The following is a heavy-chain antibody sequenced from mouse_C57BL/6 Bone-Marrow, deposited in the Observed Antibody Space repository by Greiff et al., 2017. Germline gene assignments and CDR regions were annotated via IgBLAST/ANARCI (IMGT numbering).Heavy chain of an antibody. CDR1: GYTFTSYW. D-gene: IGHD1-1*01. CDR3: ARSKNYYGSSSYYAMDY. CDR2: IHPNSGST. Sequence: QVQLQQPGAELVKPGASVKLSCKASGYTFTSYWMHWVKQRPGQGLEWIGMIHPNSGSTNYNEKFKSKATLTVDKSSSTAYMQLSSLTSEDSAVYYCARSKNYYGSSSYYAMDYWGQGNSVTVSA. V-gene: IGHV1-64*01. J-gene: IGHJ4*01.